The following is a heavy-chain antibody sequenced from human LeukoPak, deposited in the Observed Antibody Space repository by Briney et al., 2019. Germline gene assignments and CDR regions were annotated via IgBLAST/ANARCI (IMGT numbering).Heavy chain of an antibody. CDR3: AGLGYCSGGSCYVGNWFDP. Sequence: GGSLRLSCAASGFTFSSYSMNWVRQAPGKGLEWVSSISSSSSSYIYYADSVKGRFTISRDNAKNSLYLQMNSLRAEDTAVYYCAGLGYCSGGSCYVGNWFDPWGQGTLVTVSS. CDR2: ISSSSSSYI. J-gene: IGHJ5*02. D-gene: IGHD2-15*01. V-gene: IGHV3-21*01. CDR1: GFTFSSYS.